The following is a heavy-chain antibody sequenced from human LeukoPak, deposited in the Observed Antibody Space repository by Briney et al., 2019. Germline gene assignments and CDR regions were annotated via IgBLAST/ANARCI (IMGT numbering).Heavy chain of an antibody. CDR3: AREVTGSSSWFTFDY. V-gene: IGHV1-46*01. CDR1: GYTFTGYY. D-gene: IGHD6-13*01. Sequence: GASVKVSCKASGYTFTGYYMHWVRQAPGQGLEWMGIINPSGGSTSYAQKFQGRATMTRDTSTSTVYMELSSLRSEDTAVYYCAREVTGSSSWFTFDYWGQGTLVTVSS. CDR2: INPSGGST. J-gene: IGHJ4*02.